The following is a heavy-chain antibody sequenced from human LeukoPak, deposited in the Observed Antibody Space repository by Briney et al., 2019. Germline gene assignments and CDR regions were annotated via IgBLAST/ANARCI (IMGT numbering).Heavy chain of an antibody. J-gene: IGHJ5*02. CDR1: GGSFIGYY. V-gene: IGHV4-34*01. D-gene: IGHD6-13*01. CDR3: ARVGSWGARWFDP. CDR2: INHSGST. Sequence: SETLSLTCAVYGGSFIGYYWSGIRQPPGKGLEWIGEINHSGSTNYNPSLKSRVTISVDTSKNQFSLKLSSVTAADTAVYYCARVGSWGARWFDPWGQGTLVTVSS.